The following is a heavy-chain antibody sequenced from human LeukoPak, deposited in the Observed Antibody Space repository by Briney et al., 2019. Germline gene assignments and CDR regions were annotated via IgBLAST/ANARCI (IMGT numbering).Heavy chain of an antibody. J-gene: IGHJ4*02. CDR2: ISWNSGSI. Sequence: GGSLRLSCAASGFTFDDYAMHWVRQAPGKGLEWVSGISWNSGSIGYADPVKGRFTISRDNAKNSLYLQMNSLRAEDTALYYCAKDGGAYYYGSGSYYDFDYWGQGTLVTVSS. CDR1: GFTFDDYA. V-gene: IGHV3-9*01. D-gene: IGHD3-10*01. CDR3: AKDGGAYYYGSGSYYDFDY.